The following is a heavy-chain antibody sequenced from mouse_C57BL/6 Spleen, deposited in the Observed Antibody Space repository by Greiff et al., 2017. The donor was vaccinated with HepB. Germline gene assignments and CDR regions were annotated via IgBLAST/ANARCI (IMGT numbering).Heavy chain of an antibody. J-gene: IGHJ4*01. CDR2: IYPGDGDT. V-gene: IGHV1-80*01. CDR1: GYAFSSYW. Sequence: QVHVKQSGAELVKPGASVKISCKASGYAFSSYWMNWVKQRPGKGLEWIGQIYPGDGDTNYNGKFKGKATLTADKSSSTAYMQLSSLTSEDSAVYFCARTDKGDAMDYWGQGTSVTVSS. CDR3: ARTDKGDAMDY.